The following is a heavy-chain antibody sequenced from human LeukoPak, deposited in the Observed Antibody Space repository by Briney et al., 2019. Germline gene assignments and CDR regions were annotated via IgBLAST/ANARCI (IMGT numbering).Heavy chain of an antibody. J-gene: IGHJ4*02. CDR2: ISSSSSYI. V-gene: IGHV3-21*01. CDR1: GFTFSSYS. D-gene: IGHD1-26*01. CDR3: ARDNWKLLQYYFDY. Sequence: PGGYMRLFCAASGFTFSSYSMNWVRQAPGKGLEWVSSISSSSSYIYYADSVKGRFTISRDNAKNSLYLQMNSLRAEDTAVYYCARDNWKLLQYYFDYWGQGTLVTVSS.